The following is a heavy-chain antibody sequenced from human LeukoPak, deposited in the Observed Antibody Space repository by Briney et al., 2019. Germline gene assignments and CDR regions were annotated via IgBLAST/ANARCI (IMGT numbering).Heavy chain of an antibody. CDR1: GGSISSYY. V-gene: IGHV4-59*01. D-gene: IGHD2-8*02. CDR2: IYYSGST. J-gene: IGHJ3*02. CDR3: ANRWGTQVLGNNIDI. Sequence: PSETLSLTCTVSGGSISSYYWSWIPQPPGKGLEWIGYIYYSGSTNYNPSLKSRVTISVDTSKNQFSLKLSSVTAADTAVYYCANRWGTQVLGNNIDIWGQGTLVTVSS.